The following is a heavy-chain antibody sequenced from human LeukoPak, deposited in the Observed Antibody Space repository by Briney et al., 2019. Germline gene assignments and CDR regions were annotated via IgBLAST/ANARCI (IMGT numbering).Heavy chain of an antibody. J-gene: IGHJ4*02. Sequence: GGSLRLSCEASGFTFSSYWMVWVRQAPGKGLEWVANINPAGSDTYYVDSVKGRFTISRDNAMKSTFLQMNSLRVEETALYYCVRWGVAADMQDWGQGTLVTVSS. CDR3: VRWGVAADMQD. CDR2: INPAGSDT. D-gene: IGHD2-2*01. V-gene: IGHV3-7*01. CDR1: GFTFSSYW.